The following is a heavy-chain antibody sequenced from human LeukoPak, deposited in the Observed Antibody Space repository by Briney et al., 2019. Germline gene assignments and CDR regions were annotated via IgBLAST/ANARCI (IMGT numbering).Heavy chain of an antibody. V-gene: IGHV4-59*12. Sequence: SETLSLTCTVSGGSIDNSHRTWIRQPPGKGLEWIGCIYNRGTTIYNPSLRSRLTISVDTSKNQLSLRLSSVTAADTAAYFCARDSPTSPPAYYGVDVWGRGTTVTVSS. CDR3: ARDSPTSPPAYYGVDV. CDR2: IYNRGTT. J-gene: IGHJ6*02. CDR1: GGSIDNSH. D-gene: IGHD2-2*01.